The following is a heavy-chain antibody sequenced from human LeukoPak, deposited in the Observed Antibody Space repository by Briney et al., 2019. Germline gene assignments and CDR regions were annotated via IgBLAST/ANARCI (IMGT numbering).Heavy chain of an antibody. Sequence: GGSLRLSCAASGYTFSGYWMQWVRQAPGKGLVWVSRISRDGSTISYADSVKGRFTVSRDNAKNTVSLQMNSLRAGDTAVYYCAREATSSSGWYIDYWGQGTLVAVSS. CDR1: GYTFSGYW. V-gene: IGHV3-74*01. CDR2: ISRDGSTI. D-gene: IGHD6-25*01. J-gene: IGHJ4*02. CDR3: AREATSSSGWYIDY.